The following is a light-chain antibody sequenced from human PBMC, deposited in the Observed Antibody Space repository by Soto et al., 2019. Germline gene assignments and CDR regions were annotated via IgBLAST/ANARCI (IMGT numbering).Light chain of an antibody. CDR2: GAS. CDR3: QQYNDWPPLT. CDR1: QSVRTN. Sequence: IVLTQSPCTLSLSQGERVTLSCRASQSVRTNLAWYQLTPGQAPRLLIYGASTRATGVPARFSGTGSGTDFTLTISSLQSDDFGVYYCQQYNDWPPLTFGGGTKVDIK. J-gene: IGKJ4*01. V-gene: IGKV3-15*01.